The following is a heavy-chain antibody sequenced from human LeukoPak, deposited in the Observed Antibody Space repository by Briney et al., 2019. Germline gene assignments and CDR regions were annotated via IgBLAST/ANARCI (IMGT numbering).Heavy chain of an antibody. CDR1: GGSFSGYY. Sequence: SETLSLTCAVYGGSFSGYYWSWIRQPPGKGLEWIGEINHSGSTNYNPSLKSRVTISVDTSKNQFSLKLSSVTAADTAVYYCARVVSGWFQFDYWGQGTLVTVSS. V-gene: IGHV4-34*01. J-gene: IGHJ4*02. CDR2: INHSGST. D-gene: IGHD6-19*01. CDR3: ARVVSGWFQFDY.